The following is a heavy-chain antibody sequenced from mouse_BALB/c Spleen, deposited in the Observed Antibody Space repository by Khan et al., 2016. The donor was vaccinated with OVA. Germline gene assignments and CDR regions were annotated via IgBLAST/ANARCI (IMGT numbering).Heavy chain of an antibody. D-gene: IGHD2-4*01. CDR1: GCSLTTYG. V-gene: IGHV2-9*02. J-gene: IGHJ2*01. CDR3: ARDRGYDFEYFDY. Sequence: QVQLKQSGPGLVAPSQSLSITCTVSGCSLTTYGVHWVRQPPGKGLEWLGVIWAGGSTNYYSALMSRLSISTDNSKCHVFLKMNSLQTADTAMYYCARDRGYDFEYFDYWGQGTTLTVSS. CDR2: IWAGGST.